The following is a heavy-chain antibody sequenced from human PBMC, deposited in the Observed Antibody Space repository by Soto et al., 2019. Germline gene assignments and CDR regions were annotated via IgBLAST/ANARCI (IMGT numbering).Heavy chain of an antibody. D-gene: IGHD5-12*01. CDR1: GGSISSYY. CDR2: IYYSGST. V-gene: IGHV4-59*01. J-gene: IGHJ4*02. CDR3: AREGEYSGYEERYYFDY. Sequence: PSETLSLTCPFSGGSISSYYWSWIRQPPGKGLEWIGYIYYSGSTNYNPSLKSRVTISVDTSKNQFSLKLSSVTAADTAVYYCAREGEYSGYEERYYFDYWGQGTLVTVSS.